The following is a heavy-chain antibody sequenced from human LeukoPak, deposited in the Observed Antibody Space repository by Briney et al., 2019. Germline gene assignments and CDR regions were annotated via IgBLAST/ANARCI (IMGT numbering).Heavy chain of an antibody. V-gene: IGHV3-11*01. D-gene: IGHD4-11*01. Sequence: PGGSLRLSCAASGFTFSDYYMSWIRQAPGKGLEWVSYISSSGSTIYYADSVKGRFTISRDNAKNSLYLQMNSLRAEDTALYYCARSITVTSVGMDVWGQGTMVTVSS. CDR1: GFTFSDYY. CDR3: ARSITVTSVGMDV. CDR2: ISSSGSTI. J-gene: IGHJ6*02.